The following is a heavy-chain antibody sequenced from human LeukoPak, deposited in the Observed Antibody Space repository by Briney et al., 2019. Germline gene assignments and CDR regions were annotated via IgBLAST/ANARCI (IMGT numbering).Heavy chain of an antibody. CDR3: ASYPRDIPTPPFDY. CDR2: INPNNGDT. J-gene: IGHJ4*02. Sequence: ASVKVSCKASGYTFTAQYMHWVRQAPGQGLEWMGWINPNNGDTKYAQRFLGRVTMTRDTSTATAYMELSSLRSDDTAVYFCASYPRDIPTPPFDYWGQGTLVTVSS. D-gene: IGHD5-24*01. CDR1: GYTFTAQY. V-gene: IGHV1-2*02.